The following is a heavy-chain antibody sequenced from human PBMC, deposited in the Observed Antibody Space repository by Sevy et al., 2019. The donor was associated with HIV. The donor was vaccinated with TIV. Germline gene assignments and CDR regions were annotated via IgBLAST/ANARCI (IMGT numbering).Heavy chain of an antibody. CDR3: AKSSSWPYYFDY. V-gene: IGHV3-30*18. Sequence: GGSLRLSCAASGFTFSSYGMHWVRQAPGKGLEWAAVISYDGSNKYYADSVKGRFTISRDNSKNTLYLQMNSLRAEDTAVYYCAKSSSWPYYFDYWGQGTLVTVSS. D-gene: IGHD6-13*01. J-gene: IGHJ4*02. CDR1: GFTFSSYG. CDR2: ISYDGSNK.